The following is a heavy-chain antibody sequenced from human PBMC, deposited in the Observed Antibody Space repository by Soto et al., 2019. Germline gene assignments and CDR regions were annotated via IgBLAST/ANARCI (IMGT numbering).Heavy chain of an antibody. V-gene: IGHV4-59*12. Sequence: SETLSLTCTVSGGSIGSYYWSWSRQPPGKRLGRMRYLYHRSRPNSNLSLKGRVTISVDTSKNQSSLKLSSVTAADTAVYYCARGYYYGSGSDPTAYYYGMDVWGQGTTVT. CDR2: LYHRSRP. J-gene: IGHJ6*01. D-gene: IGHD3-10*01. CDR1: GGSIGSYY. CDR3: ARGYYYGSGSDPTAYYYGMDV.